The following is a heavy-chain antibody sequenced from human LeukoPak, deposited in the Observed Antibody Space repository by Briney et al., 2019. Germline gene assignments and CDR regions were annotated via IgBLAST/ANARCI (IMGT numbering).Heavy chain of an antibody. CDR2: IYYSGST. V-gene: IGHV4-59*01. D-gene: IGHD3-22*01. Sequence: SETLSLTCTVSGGSISSYYWSWIRQPPGKGLEWIGYIYYSGSTNYNPSLKSRVTISVDTSKNQFSLKLSSVTAADTAVYYCARATSPLYDSSGYLIYYFDYWGQGTLVTVSS. J-gene: IGHJ4*02. CDR1: GGSISSYY. CDR3: ARATSPLYDSSGYLIYYFDY.